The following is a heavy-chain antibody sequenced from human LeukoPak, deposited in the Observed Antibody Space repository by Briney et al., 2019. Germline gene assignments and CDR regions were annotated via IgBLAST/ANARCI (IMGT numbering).Heavy chain of an antibody. V-gene: IGHV3-21*01. Sequence: GGSLRLSCAASGFTFSSYSMNWVRQAPGKGLEWVSSISSSSSYIYYADSVKGRFTISRDNAKNSLYLQMNSLRAEDTAVYYCARDRAYYDSSGYYPNWFDPWGQGTLVTVAS. D-gene: IGHD3-22*01. CDR2: ISSSSSYI. CDR3: ARDRAYYDSSGYYPNWFDP. J-gene: IGHJ5*02. CDR1: GFTFSSYS.